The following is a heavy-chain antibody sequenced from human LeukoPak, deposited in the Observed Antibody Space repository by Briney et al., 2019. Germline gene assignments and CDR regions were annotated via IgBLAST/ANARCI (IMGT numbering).Heavy chain of an antibody. V-gene: IGHV4-61*05. CDR2: IYTSGST. CDR1: GGSISSSSYY. Sequence: SETLSLTCTVSGGSISSSSYYWGWIRQPPGKGLEWIGRIYTSGSTNYNPSLKSRATMSVDTSKNQFSLKLSPVTAPDTAVYYCARARIAALRYYYYMDVWGKGTTVTVAS. D-gene: IGHD6-6*01. CDR3: ARARIAALRYYYYMDV. J-gene: IGHJ6*03.